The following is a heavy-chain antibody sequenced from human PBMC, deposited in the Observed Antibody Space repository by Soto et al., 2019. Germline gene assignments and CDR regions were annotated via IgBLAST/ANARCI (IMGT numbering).Heavy chain of an antibody. V-gene: IGHV1-46*01. CDR1: GYTFTSYF. CDR3: VWTYHDILTGLRNFDY. D-gene: IGHD3-9*01. CDR2: INANGGNT. Sequence: QVQLVQSGAEVKKPGGSVKVSCKASGYTFTSYFIHWVRQAPGQGLEWMGIINANGGNTIYPQKFQGRVTMTREESTSTVYMELSSLRSEDTAVYFCVWTYHDILTGLRNFDYWGQGPLVTVSS. J-gene: IGHJ4*02.